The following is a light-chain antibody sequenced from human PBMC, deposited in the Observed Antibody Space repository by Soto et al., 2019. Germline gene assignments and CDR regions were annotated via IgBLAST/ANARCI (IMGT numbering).Light chain of an antibody. CDR2: EVS. Sequence: QSALTQPPSASGSPGQSVTISCTGTSSNVGGYNYVSWYQQHPGKAPKLMIYEVSKRPSGVPDRFSGSKSGNTASLTVSGLQAEDEADYYCISYAGSNGNYVFGTGTKVTVL. J-gene: IGLJ1*01. CDR3: ISYAGSNGNYV. CDR1: SSNVGGYNY. V-gene: IGLV2-8*01.